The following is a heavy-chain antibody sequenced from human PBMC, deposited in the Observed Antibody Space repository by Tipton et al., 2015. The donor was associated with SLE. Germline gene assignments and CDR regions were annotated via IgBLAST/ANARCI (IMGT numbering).Heavy chain of an antibody. CDR1: GGSMNDYY. D-gene: IGHD3-16*01. CDR3: ARSMLTTKRVFDY. V-gene: IGHV4-59*01. J-gene: IGHJ4*02. Sequence: LRLSCTASGGSMNDYYWSWIRQPPGKGLEWIGYIYYTGSSNHNPSLKGRVTMSVDTSKNQFSLSVNSVTAADTAVYYCARSMLTTKRVFDYWGQGTLVTVSS. CDR2: IYYTGSS.